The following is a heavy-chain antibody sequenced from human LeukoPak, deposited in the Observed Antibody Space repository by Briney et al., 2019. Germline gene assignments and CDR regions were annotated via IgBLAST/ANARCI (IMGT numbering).Heavy chain of an antibody. CDR3: AKDLFVMSPIVNDY. D-gene: IGHD2-21*01. Sequence: GGSLRLSCAASGFTFSSYGMHWVRQAPGKGLEWVAFIRYDGSNKYYADSVKGRFTISRDNSKNTLYLQMNSLRAEDTAVYYCAKDLFVMSPIVNDYWGQGTLVTVSS. J-gene: IGHJ4*02. V-gene: IGHV3-30*02. CDR1: GFTFSSYG. CDR2: IRYDGSNK.